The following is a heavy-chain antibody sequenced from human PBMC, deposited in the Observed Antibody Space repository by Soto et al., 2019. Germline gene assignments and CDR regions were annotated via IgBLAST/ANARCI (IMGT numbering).Heavy chain of an antibody. D-gene: IGHD3-22*01. CDR1: GFTFSSYA. Sequence: WGSLRLSCAASGFTFSSYAMSWVRQAPGKGLEWVSAISGSGGSTYYADSVKGRFTISRDNSKNTLYLQMNSLRAEDTAVYYCAKDYYDSSDYYHGMDVWGPGTTVTVYS. J-gene: IGHJ6*02. V-gene: IGHV3-23*01. CDR2: ISGSGGST. CDR3: AKDYYDSSDYYHGMDV.